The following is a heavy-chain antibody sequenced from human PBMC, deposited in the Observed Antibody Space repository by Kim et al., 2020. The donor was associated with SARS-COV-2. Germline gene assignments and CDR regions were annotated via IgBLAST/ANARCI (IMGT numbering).Heavy chain of an antibody. CDR2: IDHSGTT. D-gene: IGHD3-10*01. CDR3: ARGGRKVSFGSGIPCLFY. CDR1: GGSINRYY. Sequence: SETLTLTCAVYGGSINRYYWTWIRQSPGKGMEWIGEIDHSGTTTYNPSLKSRLIISADTSKNQFYLTLNSVTAADTAVYYCARGGRKVSFGSGIPCLFYWGQGSLVTVSS. V-gene: IGHV4-34*01. J-gene: IGHJ4*02.